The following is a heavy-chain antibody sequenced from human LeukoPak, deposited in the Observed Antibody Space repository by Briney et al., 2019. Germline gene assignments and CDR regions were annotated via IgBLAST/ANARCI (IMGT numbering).Heavy chain of an antibody. D-gene: IGHD3-3*01. CDR1: GFAFSRSW. CDR2: IQPDGSEQ. Sequence: GGSLRLSCVASGFAFSRSWMSWVRQAPGKGLEWVGNIQPDGSEQYPVDSVKGRFTISRDNAKNSLYLQMNSLRAEDTAVYYCARLREIPVFGVVTKSTSYFDYWGQGTLVTVSS. J-gene: IGHJ4*02. V-gene: IGHV3-7*01. CDR3: ARLREIPVFGVVTKSTSYFDY.